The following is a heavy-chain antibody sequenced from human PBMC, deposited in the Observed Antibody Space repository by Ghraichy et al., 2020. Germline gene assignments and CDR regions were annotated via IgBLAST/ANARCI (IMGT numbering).Heavy chain of an antibody. CDR1: GDSVSINSAA. J-gene: IGHJ5*02. Sequence: SQTLSLTCAISGDSVSINSAAWNWIRQSPSRGLEWLGRTYYRSKWNNDYAVSVKSRITINPDTSKNQFSLQLNSVTPEDTAVYYCARDAGYSGYADNWFDPWGQGTLVIVSA. V-gene: IGHV6-1*01. CDR2: TYYRSKWNN. D-gene: IGHD5-12*01. CDR3: ARDAGYSGYADNWFDP.